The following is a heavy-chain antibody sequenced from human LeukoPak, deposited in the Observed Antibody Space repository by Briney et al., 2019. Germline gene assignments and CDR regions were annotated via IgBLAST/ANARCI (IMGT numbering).Heavy chain of an antibody. Sequence: VASVKVSCKASGYTFTSYGISWVRQAPGQGLEWMGWISAYNGNTNYAQKLQGRVTMTTDTSTSTAYMELRSLRSDDTAVYYCARVDDSSPVYYGSGRTIDYWGQGTLVTVSS. J-gene: IGHJ4*02. V-gene: IGHV1-18*01. CDR3: ARVDDSSPVYYGSGRTIDY. D-gene: IGHD3-10*01. CDR1: GYTFTSYG. CDR2: ISAYNGNT.